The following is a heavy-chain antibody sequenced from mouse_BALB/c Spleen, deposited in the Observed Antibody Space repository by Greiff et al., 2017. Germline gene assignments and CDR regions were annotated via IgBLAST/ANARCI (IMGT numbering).Heavy chain of an antibody. Sequence: EVQLVESGGGLVQPGGSRKLSCAASGFTFSDYGMEWVRQAPGKGPEWVAFISNLAYSIYYADTVTGRFTISRENAKNTLYLEMSSLRSEDTAMYYCARGKPYFDYWGQGTTLTVSS. J-gene: IGHJ2*01. V-gene: IGHV5-15*02. CDR3: ARGKPYFDY. CDR2: ISNLAYSI. CDR1: GFTFSDYG.